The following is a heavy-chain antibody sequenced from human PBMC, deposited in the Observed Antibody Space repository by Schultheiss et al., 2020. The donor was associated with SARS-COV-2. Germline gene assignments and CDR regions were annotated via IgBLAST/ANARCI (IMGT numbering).Heavy chain of an antibody. D-gene: IGHD3-9*01. CDR1: GFNFNSFD. CDR2: ISHDETTK. Sequence: GESLKISCAASGFNFNSFDMYWVRQAPGKGLEWVAVISHDETTKYYADSVKGRFIISRDNSRNTLNLQMNSLRGEDTAVYYCARGNYDVLTGYYYGVDVWGQGTTVTVSS. V-gene: IGHV3-30*03. CDR3: ARGNYDVLTGYYYGVDV. J-gene: IGHJ6*02.